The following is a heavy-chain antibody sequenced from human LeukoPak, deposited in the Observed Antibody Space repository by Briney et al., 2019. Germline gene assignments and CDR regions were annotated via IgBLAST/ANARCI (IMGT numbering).Heavy chain of an antibody. CDR2: TYYRSKWYY. V-gene: IGHV6-1*01. CDR1: GDSVSNNTVA. D-gene: IGHD5-18*01. CDR3: ARESAGYFS. Sequence: SQTLSLTCALSGDSVSNNTVAWNWIRQSPSRGLEWLGRTYYRSKWYYDYAFSVKSRITINPDTSRNQFSLQLNSVTPEDTAVYYCARESAGYFSWGQGTLVTVSS. J-gene: IGHJ5*02.